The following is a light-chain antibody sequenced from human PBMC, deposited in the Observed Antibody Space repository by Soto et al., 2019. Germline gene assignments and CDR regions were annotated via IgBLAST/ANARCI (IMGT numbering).Light chain of an antibody. J-gene: IGKJ5*01. CDR1: QSVNRFY. V-gene: IGKV3-11*01. Sequence: ESVLTQSPGALSLSRGERATLCCRGSQSVNRFYLAWYQQKPGQAPRLLIYDASNRATGIPARFSGSGSGTDFTLTISSLEPEDFAVYYCQQRSNWPPITFGQGTRLEIK. CDR3: QQRSNWPPIT. CDR2: DAS.